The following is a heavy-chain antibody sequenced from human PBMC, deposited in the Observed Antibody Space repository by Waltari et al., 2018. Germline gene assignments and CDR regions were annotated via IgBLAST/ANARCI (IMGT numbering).Heavy chain of an antibody. J-gene: IGHJ6*03. V-gene: IGHV3-30*02. CDR1: GFTFSSYG. D-gene: IGHD2-2*01. CDR3: AKETAAKGYYYYYYMDV. Sequence: QVQLVESGGGVVQPGGSLRLSCAASGFTFSSYGMHWVRQAPGKGLEWVAFIRYDGSNKYYADSVKGRFTISRDNSKNTLYLQMNSLRAEDTAVYYCAKETAAKGYYYYYYMDVWGKGTTVTISS. CDR2: IRYDGSNK.